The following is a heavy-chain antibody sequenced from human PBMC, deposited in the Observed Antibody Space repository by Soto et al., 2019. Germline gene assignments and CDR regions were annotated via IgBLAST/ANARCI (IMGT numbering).Heavy chain of an antibody. Sequence: PSETLSLTCTVSGGSISSYYWSWIRQPPGKGLEWIGYIYYSGSTNYNPSLKSRVTISVDTSKNQFSLKLSSVTAADTAVYYCARAPPPYYDILSVPAFGWFDSWGQGTLVTV. CDR2: IYYSGST. CDR3: ARAPPPYYDILSVPAFGWFDS. CDR1: GGSISSYY. V-gene: IGHV4-59*01. D-gene: IGHD3-9*01. J-gene: IGHJ5*01.